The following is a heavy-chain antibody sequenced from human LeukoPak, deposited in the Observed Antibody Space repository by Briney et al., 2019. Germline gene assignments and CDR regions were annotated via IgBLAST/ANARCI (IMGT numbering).Heavy chain of an antibody. J-gene: IGHJ4*02. D-gene: IGHD4-11*01. V-gene: IGHV3-15*01. Sequence: PGGSLRLSCAASGFIFSNYAMSWVRQAPGKGLEWVGRKSKTDGGTTDYAAPVKGRFTISRDDSKNTLYLQMNSLKTEDTAVYYCTTISDYPNYWGQGTLVTVSS. CDR3: TTISDYPNY. CDR2: KSKTDGGTT. CDR1: GFIFSNYA.